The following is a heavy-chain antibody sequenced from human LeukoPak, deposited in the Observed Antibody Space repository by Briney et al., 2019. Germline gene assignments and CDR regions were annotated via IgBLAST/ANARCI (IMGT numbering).Heavy chain of an antibody. D-gene: IGHD2-8*02. Sequence: GGSLRLSCAASGFTFSNYAMSWVRQAPGRGLEWVSGISARADSTYYADSVKGRVTISRDNSKNTLFLQLNSLRAEDAAVYYCAKTYMWSIDAFHIWGQGTMVTVSS. J-gene: IGHJ3*02. CDR1: GFTFSNYA. CDR3: AKTYMWSIDAFHI. V-gene: IGHV3-23*01. CDR2: ISARADST.